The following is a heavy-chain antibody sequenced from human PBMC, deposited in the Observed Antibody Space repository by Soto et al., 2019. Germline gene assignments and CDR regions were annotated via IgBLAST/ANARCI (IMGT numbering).Heavy chain of an antibody. J-gene: IGHJ6*02. V-gene: IGHV3-48*03. CDR1: GFTFSSYE. CDR3: ARNEYSGYYYYYGMDV. D-gene: IGHD6-6*01. Sequence: EVQLVESGGGLVQPGGSLRLSCAASGFTFSSYEMNWVRQAPGKGLEWVSYISSSGSTIYYADSVKGRFTISRDNAKNSLYLQMNSLRAEDTAVYYCARNEYSGYYYYYGMDVWGQGTTVTVSS. CDR2: ISSSGSTI.